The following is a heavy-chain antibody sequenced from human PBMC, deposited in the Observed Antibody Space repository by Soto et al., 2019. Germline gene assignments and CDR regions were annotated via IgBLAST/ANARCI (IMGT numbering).Heavy chain of an antibody. V-gene: IGHV4-34*01. CDR1: GGSFSGYY. D-gene: IGHD2-21*02. CDR2: INHSGST. J-gene: IGHJ1*01. Sequence: SETLSLTCAVHGGSFSGYYWSWIRQPPGKGLEWIGEINHSGSTNYNPSLKSRVTISVDTSKNQFSLKLSSVTAADTAVYYCARASIVVVTRVKYFQHWGQGTLVTVSS. CDR3: ARASIVVVTRVKYFQH.